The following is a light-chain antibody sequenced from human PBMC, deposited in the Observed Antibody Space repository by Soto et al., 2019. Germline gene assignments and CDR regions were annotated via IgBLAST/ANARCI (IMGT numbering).Light chain of an antibody. CDR3: QQYGSSSWT. V-gene: IGKV3-20*01. CDR1: QSVSSSY. J-gene: IGKJ1*01. Sequence: EIVLTQSPGTLSLSPGERATLSCRASQSVSSSYLAWYQQKPGQAPRLLIYGASSRATGIPDRFSGSGSGTDFTLIISRLEPEDVAVYYCQQYGSSSWTFGQGTKVDIK. CDR2: GAS.